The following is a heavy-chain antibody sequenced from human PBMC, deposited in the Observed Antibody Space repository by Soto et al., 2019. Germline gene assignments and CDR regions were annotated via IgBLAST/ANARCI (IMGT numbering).Heavy chain of an antibody. CDR3: ARDPSITGTHPFDY. V-gene: IGHV3-33*01. J-gene: IGHJ4*02. CDR2: IWYDGSNK. Sequence: GKGLEWVAVIWYDGSNKYYADSVKGRFTISRDNSKNTLYLQMNSLRAEDTAVYYCARDPSITGTHPFDYWGQGTLVTVSS. D-gene: IGHD1-20*01.